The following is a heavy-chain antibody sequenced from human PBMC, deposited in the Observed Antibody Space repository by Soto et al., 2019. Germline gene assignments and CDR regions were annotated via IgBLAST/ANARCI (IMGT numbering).Heavy chain of an antibody. CDR1: GYTLTSYG. CDR2: ISAYNGNT. J-gene: IGHJ3*02. CDR3: ARGRYDFWSGYYSAFDI. D-gene: IGHD3-3*01. Sequence: ASVKVSCKASGYTLTSYGISWVRQAPGQRLEWMGWISAYNGNTNYAQKLQGRVTMTTDTSTSTAYMELRSLRSDDTAVYYCARGRYDFWSGYYSAFDIWGQGTMVTVSS. V-gene: IGHV1-18*01.